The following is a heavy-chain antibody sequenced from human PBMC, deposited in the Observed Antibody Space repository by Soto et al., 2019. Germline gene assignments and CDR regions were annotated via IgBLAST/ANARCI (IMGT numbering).Heavy chain of an antibody. J-gene: IGHJ4*02. CDR3: AREFLYYFDY. CDR1: GFTFSSYS. Sequence: TGGSLRLSCSASGFTFSSYSMNWVRQAPGKGLEWGSYISSSSSTIYYADSVKGRFTISRDNAKNSLYLQMNSLRDEDTAVYYCAREFLYYFDYWGQGTLVTVSS. V-gene: IGHV3-48*02. CDR2: ISSSSSTI.